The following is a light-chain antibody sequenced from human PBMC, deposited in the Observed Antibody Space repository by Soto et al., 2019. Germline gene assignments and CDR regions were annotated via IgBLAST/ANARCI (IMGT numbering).Light chain of an antibody. CDR1: NSDVGGYNY. Sequence: QSALTQPASVSGSPGQSITISCTGTNSDVGGYNYVSWYQQHPGKAPKLMIYDVSNRPSGVSNRFSGSKSGNTASLTISGLQAEDEADYYCRSYTSSSTVVFGGGTKVTVL. J-gene: IGLJ2*01. V-gene: IGLV2-14*01. CDR3: RSYTSSSTVV. CDR2: DVS.